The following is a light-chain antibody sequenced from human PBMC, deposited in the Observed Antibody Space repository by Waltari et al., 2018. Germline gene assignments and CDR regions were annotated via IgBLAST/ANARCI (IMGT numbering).Light chain of an antibody. V-gene: IGKV1-27*01. CDR3: QKYTSAPAT. Sequence: LQMTQSPSSLSASVGVRVTITCRASQGISNYLAWYQQKPGKVPQLLIYDASTLQSGVPSRFSGGGSGTDFTLTISSLRPEDVATYYCQKYTSAPATFGQGTKLEIK. CDR1: QGISNY. J-gene: IGKJ2*01. CDR2: DAS.